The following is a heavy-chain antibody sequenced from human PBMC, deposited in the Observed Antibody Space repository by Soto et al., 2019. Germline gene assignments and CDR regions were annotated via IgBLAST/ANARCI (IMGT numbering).Heavy chain of an antibody. CDR2: IYPGASDT. V-gene: IGHV5-51*01. D-gene: IGHD1-26*01. Sequence: GESLKISCKGSGYSFTSYWIGWVRQMRGKGLEWMGIIYPGASDTRYSPSFQGQVTISADKSISTAYLQWSSLKASDLAMYYCARQEGWPTKLVQNWGQGTLVTVSS. CDR3: ARQEGWPTKLVQN. J-gene: IGHJ4*02. CDR1: GYSFTSYW.